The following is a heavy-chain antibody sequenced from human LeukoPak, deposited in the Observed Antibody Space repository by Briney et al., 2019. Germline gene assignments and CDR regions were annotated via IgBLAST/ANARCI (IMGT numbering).Heavy chain of an antibody. CDR1: GGSFTIYY. V-gene: IGHV4-34*01. Sequence: SETLSLTCAVYGGSFTIYYWSRIRQPPGKGREWLGEINHSGRHKYNPSLKSRVTISLDTSRNQFSLKLNSVTAADTAVYYCAKSNGYGLIDIWGQGTMVTVSS. D-gene: IGHD3-22*01. CDR3: AKSNGYGLIDI. J-gene: IGHJ3*02. CDR2: INHSGRH.